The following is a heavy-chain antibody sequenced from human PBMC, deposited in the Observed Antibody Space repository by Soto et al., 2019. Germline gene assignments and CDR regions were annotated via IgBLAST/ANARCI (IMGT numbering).Heavy chain of an antibody. CDR3: ARGRRRGYSGNNWFDP. V-gene: IGHV3-11*01. CDR1: GFTFSDYY. J-gene: IGHJ5*02. CDR2: ISSHGISI. D-gene: IGHD5-12*01. Sequence: PGGSLRLSCAASGFTFSDYYMNWIRQAPGKGLEWVSYISSHGISIYYADSLKGRFTISRDNAKNSLYLQMNSLRAEDTAVYYCARGRRRGYSGNNWFDPWGQGTLVTVSS.